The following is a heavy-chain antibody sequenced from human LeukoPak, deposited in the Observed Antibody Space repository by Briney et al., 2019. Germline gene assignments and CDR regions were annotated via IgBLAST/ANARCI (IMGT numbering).Heavy chain of an antibody. D-gene: IGHD3-22*01. J-gene: IGHJ4*02. CDR1: GGSFSGYY. Sequence: PSETLSLTCAVYGGSFSGYYWSWIRQPPGKGLEWIGEINHSGSTNYNPSLKSRVTIPVDTSKNQFSLKLSSVTTADTAVYYCARMSLGRRKTYYYDSSGYYPFDYWGQGTLVTVSS. CDR2: INHSGST. V-gene: IGHV4-34*01. CDR3: ARMSLGRRKTYYYDSSGYYPFDY.